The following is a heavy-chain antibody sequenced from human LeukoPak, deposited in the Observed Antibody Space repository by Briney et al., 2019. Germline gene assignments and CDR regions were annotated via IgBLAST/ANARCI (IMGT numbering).Heavy chain of an antibody. CDR3: ARGLMVSAYYFDY. D-gene: IGHD2-8*01. V-gene: IGHV4-59*11. CDR1: GGSISSHY. J-gene: IGHJ4*02. Sequence: SETLSLTCTVSGGSISSHYLSWIRQPHGKGLEWIGYIYYSGSTNYDPSLKSRVTISVDTSKNQFSLKLSSVTAADTAVYYCARGLMVSAYYFDYWGQGTLVTVSS. CDR2: IYYSGST.